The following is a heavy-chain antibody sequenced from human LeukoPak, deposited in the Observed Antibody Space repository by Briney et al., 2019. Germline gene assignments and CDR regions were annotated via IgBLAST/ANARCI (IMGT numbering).Heavy chain of an antibody. CDR3: AREGDGDYADY. J-gene: IGHJ4*02. Sequence: SVKVSCKASGGTFSSYAISWVRQAPRQGLEWMGRIIPILGIANYAQKFQGRVTITADKSTSTAYMELSSLRSEDTAVYYCAREGDGDYADYWGQGTLVTVSS. D-gene: IGHD4-17*01. V-gene: IGHV1-69*04. CDR1: GGTFSSYA. CDR2: IIPILGIA.